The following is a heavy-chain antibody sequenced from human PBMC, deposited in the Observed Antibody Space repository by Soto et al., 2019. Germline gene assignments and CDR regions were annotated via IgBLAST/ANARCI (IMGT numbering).Heavy chain of an antibody. V-gene: IGHV3-72*01. CDR2: TRNKANSYTT. CDR1: GFTFSDHY. CDR3: STAMIGSYDSDAFDV. J-gene: IGHJ3*01. D-gene: IGHD3-22*01. Sequence: GGSLRLSCAASGFTFSDHYMDWVRQAPGKGLEWVGRTRNKANSYTTEYAASVKGRFTISRDNSKNTLFLQMNSLRPEDTAVYYRSTAMIGSYDSDAFDVWGQGTMVTVSS.